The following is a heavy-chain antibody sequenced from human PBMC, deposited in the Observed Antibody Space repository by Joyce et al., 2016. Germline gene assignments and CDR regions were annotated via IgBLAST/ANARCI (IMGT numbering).Heavy chain of an antibody. CDR3: TSSHNWALDS. CDR2: TYYRSKGSS. V-gene: IGHV6-1*01. D-gene: IGHD1-1*01. Sequence: QVQLQQSGPGLVEPSQTLSLTSAICGDRVSGTSFGWLVIRQSPSSGLQWLGATYYRSKGSSYYALSVNSRITMTAKTSTNQLCLQLNYVTPEDTAVYYWTSSHNWALDSWGQGTLVTVSS. J-gene: IGHJ4*02. CDR1: GDRVSGTSFG.